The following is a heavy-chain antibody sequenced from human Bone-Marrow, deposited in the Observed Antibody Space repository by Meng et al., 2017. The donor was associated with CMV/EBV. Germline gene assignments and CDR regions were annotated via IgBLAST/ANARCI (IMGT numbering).Heavy chain of an antibody. J-gene: IGHJ6*01. V-gene: IGHV3-48*03. D-gene: IGHD6-6*01. CDR1: AFTFSSYE. CDR3: ARGQLNYYYYYGMDV. CDR2: ISSSGSTI. Sequence: GGSPRFSCSASAFTFSSYEMNWVRQAPGKGLEWVSYISSSGSTIYYADSVKGRFTISRDNAKNSLYLQMNSLRAEDTAVYYWARGQLNYYYYYGMDVWGQGTTVTGSS.